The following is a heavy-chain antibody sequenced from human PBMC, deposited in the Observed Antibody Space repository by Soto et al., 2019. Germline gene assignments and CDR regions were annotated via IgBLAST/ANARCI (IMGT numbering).Heavy chain of an antibody. CDR3: AKDFESNYYDNSGYYSPDYFDY. V-gene: IGHV3-23*01. Sequence: GGSLRLSCSASGFTFSAYAMNWVRQAPGKGLEWVSAISGSGTSTFYADSVKGRFTISRDNSKNTLYLQMNSLRAEDTAVYYCAKDFESNYYDNSGYYSPDYFDYWGQGTLVTVSS. CDR2: ISGSGTST. CDR1: GFTFSAYA. J-gene: IGHJ4*02. D-gene: IGHD3-22*01.